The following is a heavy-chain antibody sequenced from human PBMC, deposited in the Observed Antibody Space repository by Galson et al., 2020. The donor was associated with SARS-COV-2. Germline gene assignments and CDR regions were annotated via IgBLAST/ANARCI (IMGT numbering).Heavy chain of an antibody. CDR3: ARSPPASSSGTSIYFDC. V-gene: IGHV3-21*01. CDR1: GFTFSSYT. Sequence: GESLKISCAGSGFTFSSYTMNWVRQAPGKGLEWVSSISSDSSYIYYADSVKGRFTISRDNAKNSLFLQMNSLRAEDTAVFYCARSPPASSSGTSIYFDCWGQGTLVTVSS. D-gene: IGHD3-10*01. CDR2: ISSDSSYI. J-gene: IGHJ4*02.